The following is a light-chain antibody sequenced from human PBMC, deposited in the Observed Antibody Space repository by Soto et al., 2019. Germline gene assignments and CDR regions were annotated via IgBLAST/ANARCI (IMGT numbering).Light chain of an antibody. CDR2: AAS. J-gene: IGKJ4*01. CDR1: QDIRSC. CDR3: QQLSGYPLT. Sequence: SXSSLSPSVGYRVSITCRASQDIRSCLAWYQQKPGRAPKLLIHAASILQSGVPSRFSGSGSETDFTLTINSLQPEDFANYYCQQLSGYPLTFVGGTKVDIK. V-gene: IGKV1-9*01.